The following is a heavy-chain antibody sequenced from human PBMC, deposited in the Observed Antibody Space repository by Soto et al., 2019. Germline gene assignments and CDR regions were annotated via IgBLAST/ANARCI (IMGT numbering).Heavy chain of an antibody. V-gene: IGHV3-15*01. Sequence: GSLRLSCAASGFTFINAWMSWVRQAPGKGLEWVGRIKSKTDGGTTDYAAPVKGRFTISRDDSTNTLYLQMNSLKTEDTAVYYCTTPPRITLVRGVIVTLDYWGQGTLVTVSS. J-gene: IGHJ4*02. CDR2: IKSKTDGGTT. CDR1: GFTFINAW. D-gene: IGHD3-10*01. CDR3: TTPPRITLVRGVIVTLDY.